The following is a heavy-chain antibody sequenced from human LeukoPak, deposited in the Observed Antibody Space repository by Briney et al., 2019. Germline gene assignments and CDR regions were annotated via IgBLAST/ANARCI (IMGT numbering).Heavy chain of an antibody. CDR3: AKDRGIAVAGGYFDY. CDR1: GFTFSSYG. J-gene: IGHJ4*02. CDR2: IWYDGSNK. D-gene: IGHD6-19*01. V-gene: IGHV3-33*06. Sequence: GRSLRLSCAASGFTFSSYGMHWVRQAPGKGLEWVAVIWYDGSNKYYADSVKGRFTISRDNSKNTLYLQMNSLRAEDTAVYYCAKDRGIAVAGGYFDYWGQGTLVTVSS.